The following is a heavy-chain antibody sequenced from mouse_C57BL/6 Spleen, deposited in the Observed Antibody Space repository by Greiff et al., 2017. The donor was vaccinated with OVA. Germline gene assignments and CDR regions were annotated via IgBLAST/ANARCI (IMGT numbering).Heavy chain of an antibody. V-gene: IGHV1-62-2*01. CDR2: FYPGSGSI. Sequence: VQLQESGAELVKPGASVKLSCKASGYTFTEYTIHWVKQRSGQGLEWIGWFYPGSGSIKYNEKFKDKATLTADKSSSTVYMELSRLTSEDSAVYFCARHEGASGQLRSWFAYWGQGTLVTVSA. CDR1: GYTFTEYT. CDR3: ARHEGASGQLRSWFAY. J-gene: IGHJ3*01. D-gene: IGHD3-2*02.